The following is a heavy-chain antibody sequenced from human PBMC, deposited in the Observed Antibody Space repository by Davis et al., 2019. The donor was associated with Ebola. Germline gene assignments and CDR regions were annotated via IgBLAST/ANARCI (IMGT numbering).Heavy chain of an antibody. CDR3: DAESSYAPSAFDF. CDR1: GFTFGNYA. CDR2: ISDAGGYT. V-gene: IGHV3-23*01. J-gene: IGHJ4*02. Sequence: GESLKISCAASGFTFGNYAMSWVRQAPGKGLEWVSGISDAGGYTYYADPVKGRFTISRDNSKNTLYLQMSSLRAEDTAICAKDAESSYAPSAFDFWGQGTLVTVSS. D-gene: IGHD3-10*01.